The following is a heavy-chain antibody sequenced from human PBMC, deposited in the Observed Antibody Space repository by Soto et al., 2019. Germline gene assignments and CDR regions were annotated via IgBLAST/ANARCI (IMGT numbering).Heavy chain of an antibody. CDR2: IIPIFGTA. Sequence: SVKVSCKASGGTFSSYAISWVRQAPGQGLEWMGGIIPIFGTANYAQKFQGRVTITADESTSTAYMELSSLRSEDTAVYYCARGFWSGYSGYYYYGMDVWGQGTTVTVSS. CDR3: ARGFWSGYSGYYYYGMDV. V-gene: IGHV1-69*13. D-gene: IGHD3-3*01. CDR1: GGTFSSYA. J-gene: IGHJ6*02.